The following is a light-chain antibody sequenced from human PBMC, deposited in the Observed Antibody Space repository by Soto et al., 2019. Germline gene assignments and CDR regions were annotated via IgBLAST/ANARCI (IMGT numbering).Light chain of an antibody. V-gene: IGKV3-15*01. Sequence: EIVMTQSPVILSVSPGERATLSCRASQNVNSDLAWYQQKPGQAPRILIYGASTRATDIPARISSSGSGTDFTLTINGLQSEDFAVYYCQQYNKWPPLYTFGQGTKLEIK. CDR2: GAS. CDR3: QQYNKWPPLYT. CDR1: QNVNSD. J-gene: IGKJ2*01.